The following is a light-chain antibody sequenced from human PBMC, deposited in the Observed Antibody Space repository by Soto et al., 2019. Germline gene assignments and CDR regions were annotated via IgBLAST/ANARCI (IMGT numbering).Light chain of an antibody. CDR1: QGISSY. Sequence: VIWMTQSPSLLSASTGDRVTISCRMSQGISSYLAWYQQKPGKAPKLLIYDASNLETGVPSRFSESGSGTDFTFTISSLQPEDIATYYCQQYDNLPITFGQGTRLEIK. CDR2: DAS. CDR3: QQYDNLPIT. V-gene: IGKV1D-8*03. J-gene: IGKJ5*01.